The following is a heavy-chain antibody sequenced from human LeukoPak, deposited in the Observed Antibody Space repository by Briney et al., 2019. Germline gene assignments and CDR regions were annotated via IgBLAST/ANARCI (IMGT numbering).Heavy chain of an antibody. CDR3: AKDQGLLWFGELPHDD. V-gene: IGHV3-30*18. J-gene: IGHJ4*02. CDR2: ISQDGSNK. Sequence: GWSLRLSCAASGFTFSSYGMHSVRQAPGKGLEGVAVISQDGSNKYYADSVKGRFTISRDNSKYTLYLQMNSLRAEDTAVYYCAKDQGLLWFGELPHDDGGQGTLVTVYS. CDR1: GFTFSSYG. D-gene: IGHD3-10*01.